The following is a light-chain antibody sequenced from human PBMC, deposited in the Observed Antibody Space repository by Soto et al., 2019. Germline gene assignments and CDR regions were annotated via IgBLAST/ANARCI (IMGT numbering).Light chain of an antibody. CDR3: QQFNNYPLYT. V-gene: IGKV1D-13*01. J-gene: IGKJ2*01. CDR1: QGISSA. Sequence: AIQLTQSPSSLSASAGDRVTITCRASQGISSALAWYQQKPGKAPKLLIYDASSLESGVPSRFSVSGSGTDINLTFSILQPEDFATYYCQQFNNYPLYTFGQGTQREIK. CDR2: DAS.